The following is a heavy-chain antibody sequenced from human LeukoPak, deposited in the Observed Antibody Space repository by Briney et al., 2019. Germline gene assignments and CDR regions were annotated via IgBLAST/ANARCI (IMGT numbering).Heavy chain of an antibody. CDR2: IKEDGSEK. Sequence: GGSLRLSCVASGFTFSDSWMSWVRHVSGKGLEWVANIKEDGSEKYYVASVRGRFTISRDNAKNTLYLQMNSLRAEDTAVYYWARLAAAGFDYRGQRNLVTASS. V-gene: IGHV3-7*01. CDR1: GFTFSDSW. D-gene: IGHD6-13*01. J-gene: IGHJ4*02. CDR3: ARLAAAGFDY.